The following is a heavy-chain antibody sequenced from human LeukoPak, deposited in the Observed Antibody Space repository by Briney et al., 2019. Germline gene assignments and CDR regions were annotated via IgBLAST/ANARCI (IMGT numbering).Heavy chain of an antibody. CDR3: ARQGGYCSSTSCLDWFDP. J-gene: IGHJ5*02. V-gene: IGHV5-51*01. CDR1: GYSFTSYW. D-gene: IGHD2-2*01. Sequence: GESLKISCKGSGYSFTSYWIGWVRQMPGKGLEWMGIIYPGDSDTRYSPSFQGQVTISADKSISTAYLQWSGLKASDTAMYYCARQGGYCSSTSCLDWFDPWGQGTLVTVSS. CDR2: IYPGDSDT.